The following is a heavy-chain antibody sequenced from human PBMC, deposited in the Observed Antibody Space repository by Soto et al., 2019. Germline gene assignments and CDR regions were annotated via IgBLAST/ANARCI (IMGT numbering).Heavy chain of an antibody. CDR2: ISGSGGST. Sequence: GGSLRLSCAASGFTFSSYAMSWVRQAPGKGLEWVSAISGSGGSTYYADSVKGRFTISRDNSKNTLYLQMNSLRSEDTAVYYCARSERLVIAYGMDVWGQGTTVTVSS. J-gene: IGHJ6*02. CDR3: ARSERLVIAYGMDV. V-gene: IGHV3-23*01. D-gene: IGHD3-9*01. CDR1: GFTFSSYA.